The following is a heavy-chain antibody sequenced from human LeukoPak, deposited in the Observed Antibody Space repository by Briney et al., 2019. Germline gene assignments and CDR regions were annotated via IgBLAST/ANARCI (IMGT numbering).Heavy chain of an antibody. CDR1: GGSFSGYY. J-gene: IGHJ5*02. Sequence: SETLSLTCAVYGGSFSGYYWSWIRQPPGKGLEWIGEINHSGSTNYNPSLKSRVTISVDTSKNQFSLKLSSVTAADTAVYYCARHIGIVVVPAAIHRWFDPWGQGTLVTVSS. CDR3: ARHIGIVVVPAAIHRWFDP. CDR2: INHSGST. V-gene: IGHV4-34*01. D-gene: IGHD2-2*02.